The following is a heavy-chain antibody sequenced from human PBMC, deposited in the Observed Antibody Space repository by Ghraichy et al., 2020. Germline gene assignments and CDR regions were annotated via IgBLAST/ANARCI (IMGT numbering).Heavy chain of an antibody. J-gene: IGHJ4*02. CDR1: GDSVSGNSAA. CDR3: ARWVHDAGYFDS. D-gene: IGHD1-1*01. V-gene: IGHV6-1*01. CDR2: TYYRSKWYN. Sequence: SLNISLTCAISGDSVSGNSAAWNWIRQSPSRGLEWLGRTYYRSKWYNQYAVSLKSRITISADTSTNHVSLQLNSVTPEDAAVYFCARWVHDAGYFDSWGQGTLVTVSS.